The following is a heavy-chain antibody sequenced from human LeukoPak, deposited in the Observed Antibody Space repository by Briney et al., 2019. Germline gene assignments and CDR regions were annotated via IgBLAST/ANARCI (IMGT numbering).Heavy chain of an antibody. J-gene: IGHJ3*02. D-gene: IGHD2-2*02. V-gene: IGHV4-59*01. Sequence: PSETLSLTCTVSGGSISSYYWSWIRQPPGKGLEWIGYIYYSGSTNYNPSLKSRVTISVDTSKNQFSLKLSSVTAADTAVYYCARDSQYCSSTSCYMVGDAFDIWGQGTMVTVSS. CDR2: IYYSGST. CDR3: ARDSQYCSSTSCYMVGDAFDI. CDR1: GGSISSYY.